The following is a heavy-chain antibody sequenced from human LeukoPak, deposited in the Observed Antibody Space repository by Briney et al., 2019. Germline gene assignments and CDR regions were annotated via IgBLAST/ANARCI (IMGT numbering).Heavy chain of an antibody. V-gene: IGHV3-74*01. CDR3: ARDFMYSITCAGC. Sequence: GGSLRLSCAASGFTFSNYWMHWVRQVPGKELMWVSRIKTDGSSTSYADSVKGRFTISRDNVKNTLYLQMNSLRVEDTAVYYCARDFMYSITCAGCWGQGTLVTVSS. CDR1: GFTFSNYW. CDR2: IKTDGSST. D-gene: IGHD6-13*01. J-gene: IGHJ4*02.